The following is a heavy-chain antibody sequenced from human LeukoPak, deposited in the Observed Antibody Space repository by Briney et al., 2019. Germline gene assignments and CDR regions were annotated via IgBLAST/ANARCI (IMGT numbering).Heavy chain of an antibody. D-gene: IGHD1-26*01. V-gene: IGHV1-2*06. CDR1: GYTFTGYY. J-gene: IGHJ3*02. CDR3: ATIPMYSGSYSYAFDI. Sequence: GASAKVSCKASGYTFTGYYMHWVRQAPGQGLEWMGRINPNSGGTNYAQKFQGRVTMTRDTSISTAYMELSRLRSDDTAVYYCATIPMYSGSYSYAFDIWGQGTMVTVSS. CDR2: INPNSGGT.